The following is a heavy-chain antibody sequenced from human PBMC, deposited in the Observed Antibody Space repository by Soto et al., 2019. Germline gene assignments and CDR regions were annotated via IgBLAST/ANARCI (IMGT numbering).Heavy chain of an antibody. CDR1: GFTFSSYA. Sequence: GGSLRLSCAASGFTFSSYAMSWVRQAPGKGLEWVSAISGSGGSTYYADSVKGRFTISRDNSKNTLYLQMNSLRAEDTAVYYCAKGKLVRVNYYYGMDGWGQGTTVTGSS. CDR2: ISGSGGST. D-gene: IGHD6-13*01. CDR3: AKGKLVRVNYYYGMDG. J-gene: IGHJ6*02. V-gene: IGHV3-23*01.